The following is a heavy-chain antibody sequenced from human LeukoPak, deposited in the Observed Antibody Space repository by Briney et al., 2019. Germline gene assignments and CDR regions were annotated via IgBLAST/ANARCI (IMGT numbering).Heavy chain of an antibody. V-gene: IGHV3-11*06. CDR2: ITTRSSYT. CDR1: GFTFSSYA. CDR3: ARAGGVHTYGNYFDY. J-gene: IGHJ4*02. D-gene: IGHD3-10*01. Sequence: GGSLRLSCAASGFTFSSYAMSWIRLAPGKGLEWVSYITTRSSYTNYAGSVKGRFTISRDNAKNSLFLQMNGLRAEDTAVYYCARAGGVHTYGNYFDYWGQGTLVTVSS.